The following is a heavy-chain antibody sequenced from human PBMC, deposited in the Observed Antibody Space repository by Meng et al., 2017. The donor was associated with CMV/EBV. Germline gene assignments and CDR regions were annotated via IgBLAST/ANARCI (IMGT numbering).Heavy chain of an antibody. Sequence: ASVKVSCKASGYTFTSYDINWVRQATGQGLEWMGWMNPNSGNTGYAQKFQGRVTITRNTSISTAYMELSSLRSEDTAVYYCARGSYYDFWSGPCRFDPWGQGTLVTVSS. CDR3: ARGSYYDFWSGPCRFDP. V-gene: IGHV1-8*03. J-gene: IGHJ5*02. D-gene: IGHD3-3*01. CDR1: GYTFTSYD. CDR2: MNPNSGNT.